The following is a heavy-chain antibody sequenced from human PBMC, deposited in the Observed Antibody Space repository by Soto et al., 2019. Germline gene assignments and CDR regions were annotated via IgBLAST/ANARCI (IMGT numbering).Heavy chain of an antibody. CDR3: ARHDYAWGSYRYSFPDYFDY. Sequence: QLQLQESGPGLVKPSETLSLTCTVSGGSISSSSYYWGWIRQPPGKGLEWIGRIYYSGSTYYNPSLKSRVTISVDTSKNQFSLKLSSVTAADTAVYYCARHDYAWGSYRYSFPDYFDYWGQGTLVTVSS. V-gene: IGHV4-39*01. CDR1: GGSISSSSYY. J-gene: IGHJ4*02. CDR2: IYYSGST. D-gene: IGHD3-16*02.